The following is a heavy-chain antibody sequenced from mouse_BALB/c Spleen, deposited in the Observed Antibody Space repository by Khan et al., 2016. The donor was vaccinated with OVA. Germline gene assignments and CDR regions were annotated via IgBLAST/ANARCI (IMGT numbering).Heavy chain of an antibody. Sequence: EVELVESGGDLVKPGGSLKLSCAASGFTFSSYGMSWVRQTPDKRLEWVATISSGGHYTYFPDSVRGRFTISRDNAKNTLYLQMSSLKSEDTAMYYCARTITTTKGDYCAMDYWGRGNSVTVSS. CDR1: GFTFSSYG. J-gene: IGHJ4*01. CDR2: ISSGGHYT. CDR3: ARTITTTKGDYCAMDY. D-gene: IGHD1-2*01. V-gene: IGHV5-6*01.